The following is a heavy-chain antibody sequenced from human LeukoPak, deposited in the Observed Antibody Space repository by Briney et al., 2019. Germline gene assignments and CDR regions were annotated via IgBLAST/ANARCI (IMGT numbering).Heavy chain of an antibody. CDR2: IYYSGST. D-gene: IGHD3-22*01. J-gene: IGHJ3*02. CDR3: ARAPWDSSGYYPFDI. V-gene: IGHV4-39*07. CDR1: GGSISSSSYY. Sequence: SETLSLTCTVSGGSISSSSYYGGWIRQPPGKGLEWIGSIYYSGSTYYTPSLKSRVTISVDTSKTQFSLKLSSVTAADTAVYYCARAPWDSSGYYPFDIWGQGTMVTVSS.